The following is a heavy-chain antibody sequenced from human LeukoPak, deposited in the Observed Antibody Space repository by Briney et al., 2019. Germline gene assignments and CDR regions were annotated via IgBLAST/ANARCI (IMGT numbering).Heavy chain of an antibody. V-gene: IGHV4-31*03. CDR1: GGSISSGGYY. J-gene: IGHJ6*02. Sequence: PSETLSLTCTVSGGSISSGGYYWSWIRQHPGKGLEWIGYIYYSGSTYYNPSLKSRVTISVDTSKNQFSLKLSSVTAADTAVYYCARQPLGYCSSTSCYARRFYYGMDVWGQGTTVTVSS. CDR2: IYYSGST. CDR3: ARQPLGYCSSTSCYARRFYYGMDV. D-gene: IGHD2-2*01.